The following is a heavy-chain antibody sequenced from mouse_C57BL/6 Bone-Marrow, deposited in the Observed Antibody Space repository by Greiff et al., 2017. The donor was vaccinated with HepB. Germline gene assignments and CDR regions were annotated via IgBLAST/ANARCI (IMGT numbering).Heavy chain of an antibody. D-gene: IGHD1-1*01. CDR1: GFTFSSYA. CDR2: ISDGGSYT. V-gene: IGHV5-4*03. Sequence: EVKLVESGGGLVKPGGSLKLSCAASGFTFSSYAMSWVRQTPEKRLEWVATISDGGSYTYYPDNVKGRFTISRDNAKNNLYLQMSHLKSEDTAMYYCAILLRHYYAMDYWGQGTSVTVSS. J-gene: IGHJ4*01. CDR3: AILLRHYYAMDY.